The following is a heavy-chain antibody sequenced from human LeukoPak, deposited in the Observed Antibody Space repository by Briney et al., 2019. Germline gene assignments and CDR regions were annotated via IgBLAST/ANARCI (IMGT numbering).Heavy chain of an antibody. CDR1: GFTFSSYG. V-gene: IGHV3-33*01. D-gene: IGHD6-13*01. J-gene: IGHJ4*02. Sequence: QPGGSLRLSCAASGFTFSSYGMHWVRQAPGKGLEWVAVIWYGGSNKYYADSVKGRFTISRDNSKNTLYLQMNSLRAEDTAVYYCARGPYSSSWYGIDYWGQGTLVTVSS. CDR3: ARGPYSSSWYGIDY. CDR2: IWYGGSNK.